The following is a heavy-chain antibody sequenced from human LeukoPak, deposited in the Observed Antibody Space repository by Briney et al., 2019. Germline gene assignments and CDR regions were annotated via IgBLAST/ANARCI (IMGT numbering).Heavy chain of an antibody. D-gene: IGHD5-18*01. Sequence: ASVKVSCKASGYTFTGYYMHWVRQAPGQGLVWMGWINPNSGGTNYAQKFQGRVTMTRDTSISTAYMELSRLRSDDTAVYYCARGHTAMGQGHYWGQGTLVTVSS. J-gene: IGHJ4*02. V-gene: IGHV1-2*02. CDR2: INPNSGGT. CDR3: ARGHTAMGQGHY. CDR1: GYTFTGYY.